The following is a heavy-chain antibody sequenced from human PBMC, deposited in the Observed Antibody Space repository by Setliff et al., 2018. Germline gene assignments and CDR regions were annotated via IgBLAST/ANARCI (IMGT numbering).Heavy chain of an antibody. CDR2: ISGSGGST. V-gene: IGHV3-23*01. D-gene: IGHD6-19*01. CDR1: GFTFSSYA. CDR3: AKNSRAVANDGGEALFDY. J-gene: IGHJ4*02. Sequence: GESLKISCAASGFTFSSYAMSWVRQAPGKGLEWVSAISGSGGSTYYADSVKGRFTISRDNSKNTLYLQMNSLRAEDTAVYYCAKNSRAVANDGGEALFDYWGQGTLVTVSS.